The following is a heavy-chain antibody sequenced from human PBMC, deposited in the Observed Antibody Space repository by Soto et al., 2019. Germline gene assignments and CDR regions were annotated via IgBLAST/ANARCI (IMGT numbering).Heavy chain of an antibody. J-gene: IGHJ3*01. D-gene: IGHD5-12*01. V-gene: IGHV3-48*03. CDR1: GFSFSSYE. CDR3: TKEKSVMYSGYDAFDV. CDR2: ISSSGTI. Sequence: PGGSVRLSCAASGFSFSSYEMDWVRQAPGKGLEWVAYISSSGTILYGDSVKGRFTISRDNADNSLYLQMNSLIAEDTAIYYCTKEKSVMYSGYDAFDVWGRGTMVTVSS.